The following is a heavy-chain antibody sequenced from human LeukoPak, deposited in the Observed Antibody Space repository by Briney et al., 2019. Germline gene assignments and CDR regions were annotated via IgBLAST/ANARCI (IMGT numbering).Heavy chain of an antibody. Sequence: GASVKVSCKASGYTFTSYYMHWVRQAPGQGLEWMGIINPSGGSTSYAQKFQGRVTMTRDMSTSTVYMELSSLRSEDTAVYYCARVPRGGSYYWNYFDYWGQGTLVTVSS. CDR2: INPSGGST. CDR1: GYTFTSYY. CDR3: ARVPRGGSYYWNYFDY. D-gene: IGHD1-26*01. V-gene: IGHV1-46*01. J-gene: IGHJ4*02.